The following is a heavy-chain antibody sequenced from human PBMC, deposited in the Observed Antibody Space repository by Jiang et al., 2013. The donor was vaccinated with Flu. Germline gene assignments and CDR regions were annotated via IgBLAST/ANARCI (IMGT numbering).Heavy chain of an antibody. D-gene: IGHD6-6*01. CDR3: ARQEGQLVRFNPFDY. CDR2: IYYSGST. V-gene: IGHV4-39*01. J-gene: IGHJ4*02. CDR1: GGSISSSSYY. Sequence: LLKPSETLSLTCTVSGGSISSSSYYWGWIRQPPGKGLEWIGSIYYSGSTYYNPSLKSRVTISVDTSKNQFSLKLSSVTAADTAVYYCARQEGQLVRFNPFDYWGQGTLVTVSS.